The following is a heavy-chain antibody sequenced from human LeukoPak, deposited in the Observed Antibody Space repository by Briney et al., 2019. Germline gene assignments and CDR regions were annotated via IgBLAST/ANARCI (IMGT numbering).Heavy chain of an antibody. CDR3: ARGITSDY. CDR1: GGSFSGYY. V-gene: IGHV4-34*01. J-gene: IGHJ4*02. CDR2: INPSGST. Sequence: SVTLSLTCAVYGGSFSGYYWSWIRQPPGKGLEWIGEINPSGSTNYNPSLKSRVTISVDTSKNQFPLKLSSVTAADTAVYYCARGITSDYWGQGTLVTVSS. D-gene: IGHD3-10*01.